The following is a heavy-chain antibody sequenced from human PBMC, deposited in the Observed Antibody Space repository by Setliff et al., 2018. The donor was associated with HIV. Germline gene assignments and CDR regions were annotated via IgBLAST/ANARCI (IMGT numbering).Heavy chain of an antibody. CDR2: IRSKDNSYAT. V-gene: IGHV3-73*01. Sequence: GGSLRLSCAASGFTFSGSAIHWVRQAPGKGLEWVGRIRSKDNSYATTYPASLKGRFTISRDDSKNTAYLQMYSLKTEDTAVYYCTRRLIDTYYYESGTYPSMDVWGKGTTGTVSS. CDR1: GFTFSGSA. D-gene: IGHD3-10*01. J-gene: IGHJ6*03. CDR3: TRRLIDTYYYESGTYPSMDV.